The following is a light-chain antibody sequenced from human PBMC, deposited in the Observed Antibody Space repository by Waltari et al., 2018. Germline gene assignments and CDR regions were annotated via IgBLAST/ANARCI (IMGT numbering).Light chain of an antibody. V-gene: IGLV1-44*01. CDR2: SND. CDR3: STWDDRLTAVL. Sequence: HSLLTQPPSASATPGQRVTLSCSGSTTTLGRNIVSSYQQLPGTAPRLLIYSNDRRPSGVPDRFSGSKSGTSASLAISGLQSEDEADYYCSTWDDRLTAVLFGGGTKVTVL. CDR1: TTTLGRNI. J-gene: IGLJ3*02.